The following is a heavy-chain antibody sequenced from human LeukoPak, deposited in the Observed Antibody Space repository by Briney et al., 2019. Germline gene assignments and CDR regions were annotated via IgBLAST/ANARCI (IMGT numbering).Heavy chain of an antibody. J-gene: IGHJ4*02. CDR3: ARASMVRGVSL. Sequence: SETLSLTRAVYGGSFSGYYWSWIRQPPGKGLEWIGEINHSGSTNYNPSLKSRVTISVDTSKNQFSLKLSSVTAADTAVYYCARASMVRGVSLWGQGTLVTVSS. CDR2: INHSGST. D-gene: IGHD3-10*01. CDR1: GGSFSGYY. V-gene: IGHV4-34*01.